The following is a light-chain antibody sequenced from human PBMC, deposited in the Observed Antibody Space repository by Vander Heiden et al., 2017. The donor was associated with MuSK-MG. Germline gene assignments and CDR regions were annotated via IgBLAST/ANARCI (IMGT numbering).Light chain of an antibody. CDR2: AAS. CDR3: QQSDNTPFT. J-gene: IGKJ3*01. CDR1: QSIINY. V-gene: IGKV1-39*01. Sequence: DIQMTQSPSSLSASLGDRVTITCRASQSIINYLNWYQQRPGKAPKLLIYAASSLQSGVPSRFSGSGSGTDFTLTISRLQPEDFATYYCQQSDNTPFTFGQGTKVDIK.